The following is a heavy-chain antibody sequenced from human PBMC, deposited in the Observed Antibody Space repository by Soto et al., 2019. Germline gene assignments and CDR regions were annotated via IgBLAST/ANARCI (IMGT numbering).Heavy chain of an antibody. V-gene: IGHV3-23*01. D-gene: IGHD1-1*01. J-gene: IGHJ4*02. CDR1: GFTFSSYA. CDR2: VDGGGRYT. Sequence: GGSLRLSCTASGFTFSSYAMSWVRQAPGKGLEWVSAVDGGGRYTYYADSVKGRFTISRDNSKNTLYLQMNSLRIGDTAVYYCARSRTNGYTSFDHWGQGAQVTVSS. CDR3: ARSRTNGYTSFDH.